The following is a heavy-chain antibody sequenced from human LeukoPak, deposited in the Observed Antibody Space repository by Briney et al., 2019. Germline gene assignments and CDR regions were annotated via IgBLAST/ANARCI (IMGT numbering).Heavy chain of an antibody. Sequence: PSETLSLTCTVSGGSISSGAYYWSWIRQPPGKGLEWIGNIYHSGSTYYNPSLKSRVTISADKSKNQFSLKLSSVTAADTAVYYCARARAVGARIDYWGQGTLVTVSS. V-gene: IGHV4-30-2*01. CDR3: ARARAVGARIDY. J-gene: IGHJ4*02. CDR1: GGSISSGAYY. CDR2: IYHSGST. D-gene: IGHD1-26*01.